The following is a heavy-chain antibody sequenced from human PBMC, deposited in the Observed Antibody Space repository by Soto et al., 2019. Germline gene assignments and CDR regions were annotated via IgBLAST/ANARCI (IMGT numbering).Heavy chain of an antibody. J-gene: IGHJ6*02. CDR3: AKDRRGAARQLYYYYYYGMDV. D-gene: IGHD6-6*01. V-gene: IGHV3-30*18. CDR1: GFKFSSYG. Sequence: QVQLVESGGGVVQPGRSLRLSCAASGFKFSSYGMHWVRQAPGKGLEWVAVISYDGSNKYYADSVKGRFTISRDNSKNTLYLQMNSLRAEDTAVYYCAKDRRGAARQLYYYYYYGMDVRGQGTTVTVSS. CDR2: ISYDGSNK.